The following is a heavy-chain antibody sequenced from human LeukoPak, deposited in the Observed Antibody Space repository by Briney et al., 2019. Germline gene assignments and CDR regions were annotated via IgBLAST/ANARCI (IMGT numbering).Heavy chain of an antibody. CDR2: INPNSGGT. CDR3: ASSDPNRYSSSWYGLYAFDI. J-gene: IGHJ3*02. CDR1: GYTFTGYY. V-gene: IGHV1-2*02. Sequence: GGPINVSSKASGYTFTGYYMHWVRQAPGQGLEWMGWINPNSGGTNYAQKFQGRGTMTRDTSISTAYMELSRLRSDDTAVYYCASSDPNRYSSSWYGLYAFDIWGQGTMVTVSS. D-gene: IGHD6-13*01.